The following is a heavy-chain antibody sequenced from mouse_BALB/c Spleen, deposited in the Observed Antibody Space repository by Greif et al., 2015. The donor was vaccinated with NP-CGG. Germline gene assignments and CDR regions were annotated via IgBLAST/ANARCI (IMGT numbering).Heavy chain of an antibody. V-gene: IGHV14-1*02. Sequence: VQLKESGAELVRPGALVKLSCKASGFNIKDYYMHWVKQRPEQGLEWIGWIDPENGNTIYDPKFQGKASITADTSSNTAYLQLSSLISEDTAVYYCARSYYGYLARFAYWGQGTLVTVSA. CDR1: GFNIKDYY. CDR3: ARSYYGYLARFAY. CDR2: IDPENGNT. D-gene: IGHD2-9*01. J-gene: IGHJ3*01.